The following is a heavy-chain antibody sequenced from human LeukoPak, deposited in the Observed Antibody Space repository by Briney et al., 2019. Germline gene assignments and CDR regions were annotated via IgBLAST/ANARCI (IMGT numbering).Heavy chain of an antibody. Sequence: GESLKISCKGSGYSFTSYWIGWVRQMPGKGLEWMGIIYPGDSDTRYSPSFQGQVTISADKSISTAYLQWSSLKASDTAMYYCARHVDTAMWVGHYMDVWGKGTTVTVSS. J-gene: IGHJ6*03. CDR2: IYPGDSDT. D-gene: IGHD5-18*01. CDR3: ARHVDTAMWVGHYMDV. V-gene: IGHV5-51*01. CDR1: GYSFTSYW.